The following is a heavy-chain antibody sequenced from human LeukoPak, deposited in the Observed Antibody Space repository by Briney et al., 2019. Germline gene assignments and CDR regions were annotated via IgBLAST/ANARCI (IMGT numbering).Heavy chain of an antibody. D-gene: IGHD6-13*01. CDR2: IYPGDSDT. CDR1: GYNFTSYW. Sequence: GESLKISCKGSGYNFTSYWIGWVRQMPGKGLEWMGIIYPGDSDTRYSPSFQGQVTISADKSISTAYLQWSSLKASDTAMYYCARLNVRDGSSWYFDYWGQGTLVTVSS. V-gene: IGHV5-51*01. J-gene: IGHJ4*02. CDR3: ARLNVRDGSSWYFDY.